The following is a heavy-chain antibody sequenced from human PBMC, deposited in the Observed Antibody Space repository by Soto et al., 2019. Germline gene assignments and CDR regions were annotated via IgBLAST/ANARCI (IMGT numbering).Heavy chain of an antibody. CDR1: GGSVSSGGYY. CDR3: ARAPGNDYGGNGFDY. Sequence: SETLSLTCTVSGGSVSSGGYYWSWIRQPPGKGLEWIGYIYYSGSTNYNPSLKSRVTISVDTSKNQFSLKLSSVTAADTAVYYCARAPGNDYGGNGFDYWGQGTLVTVS. J-gene: IGHJ4*02. CDR2: IYYSGST. V-gene: IGHV4-61*08. D-gene: IGHD4-17*01.